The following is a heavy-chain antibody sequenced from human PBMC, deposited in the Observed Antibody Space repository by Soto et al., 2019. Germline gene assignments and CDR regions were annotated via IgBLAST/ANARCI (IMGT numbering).Heavy chain of an antibody. Sequence: QVQLVQSGAEVKKPGSSVKVSCKASGGTFSSYAISWVRQAPGQGLEWMGGIIPIFGTANYAQKFQGRVTITEDESTSTAYMELSSLRSEDTAVYYCASPNYSPYCGGDCYSHFQHWGQGTLVTVSS. D-gene: IGHD2-21*02. J-gene: IGHJ1*01. V-gene: IGHV1-69*01. CDR1: GGTFSSYA. CDR3: ASPNYSPYCGGDCYSHFQH. CDR2: IIPIFGTA.